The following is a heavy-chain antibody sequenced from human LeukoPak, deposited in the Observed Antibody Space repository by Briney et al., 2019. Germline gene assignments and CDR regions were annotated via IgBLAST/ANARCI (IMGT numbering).Heavy chain of an antibody. Sequence: GGSLRLSCAASGFTFSSYAMSWVRQAPGKGLEWVSAISGSGGSTYYADSVKGRFTISRDNSRNTVYLQMNSLRAEDTALYYCAKDLEGAIYYFDYWGQGTLVTVSS. CDR1: GFTFSSYA. CDR3: AKDLEGAIYYFDY. J-gene: IGHJ4*02. V-gene: IGHV3-23*01. CDR2: ISGSGGST. D-gene: IGHD1-26*01.